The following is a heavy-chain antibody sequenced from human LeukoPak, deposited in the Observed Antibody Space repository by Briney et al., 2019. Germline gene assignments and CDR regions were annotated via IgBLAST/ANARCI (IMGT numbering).Heavy chain of an antibody. CDR2: IYYSGST. J-gene: IGHJ3*02. CDR1: GGSISSSSYY. D-gene: IGHD3-10*01. Sequence: SETLSLTCTVSGGSISSSSYYWGWIRQPPGKGLEWIGSIYYSGSTYYNPSLKSRVTISVDTSKNQFSLKLTSVTAADTAVYYCARRVRGLLYGSGSFHAFDIWGQGTMVTVSS. CDR3: ARRVRGLLYGSGSFHAFDI. V-gene: IGHV4-39*07.